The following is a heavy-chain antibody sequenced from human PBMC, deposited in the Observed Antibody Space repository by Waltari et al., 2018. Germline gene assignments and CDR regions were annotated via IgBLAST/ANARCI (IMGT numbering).Heavy chain of an antibody. V-gene: IGHV4-59*01. J-gene: IGHJ4*02. D-gene: IGHD3-16*01. CDR1: GGSISSYY. CDR2: IHYSGST. CDR3: ARVGGMITFGGTRPYSFFDY. Sequence: QVQLQESGPGLVKPSETLSLTCTVSGGSISSYYWSWIRQPPGKGLEWIGYIHYSGSTNDTPSRKSRVSISLDTSKNQFSLKLSSVTAADTAVDYCARVGGMITFGGTRPYSFFDYWGQGTLVTVSS.